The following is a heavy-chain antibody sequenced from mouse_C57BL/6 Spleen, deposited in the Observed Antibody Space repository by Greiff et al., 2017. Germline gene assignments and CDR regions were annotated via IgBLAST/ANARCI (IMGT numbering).Heavy chain of an antibody. V-gene: IGHV1-80*01. D-gene: IGHD1-1*01. CDR2: IYPGDGDT. Sequence: VQLQQSGAELVKPGASVKISCKASGYAFSSYWMNWVKQRPGKGLEWIGQIYPGDGDTNYNGKFKGKATLTADKSSSTAYMQLSSLTSEDSAVYFGESPPRGSGYPFDYWGQGTLVTVSA. J-gene: IGHJ3*01. CDR1: GYAFSSYW. CDR3: ESPPRGSGYPFDY.